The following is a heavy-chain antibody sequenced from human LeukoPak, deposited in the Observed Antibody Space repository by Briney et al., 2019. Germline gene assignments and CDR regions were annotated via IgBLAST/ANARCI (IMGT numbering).Heavy chain of an antibody. CDR2: VTSNGAHT. D-gene: IGHD6-13*01. Sequence: PGGSLRLPCSTSGFVFSNSAMHWVRQAPGKGLEFVSAVTSNGAHTYYADSVKDRFTISRDNSNNTLHLQLSSLRPDDTAMYYCVKGGRYSSNYYDYWGQGTLVTVSS. J-gene: IGHJ4*02. V-gene: IGHV3-64D*06. CDR3: VKGGRYSSNYYDY. CDR1: GFVFSNSA.